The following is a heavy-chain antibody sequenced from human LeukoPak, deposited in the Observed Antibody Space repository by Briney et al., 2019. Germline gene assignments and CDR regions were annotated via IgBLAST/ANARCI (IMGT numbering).Heavy chain of an antibody. Sequence: SGGSLRLSCAASGFTFSSYGMHWVRQAPGKGLEWVAVISYDGSNKYYADSVKGRFTISRDNSKNALYLQMNSLKTEDTAVYYCTTEGFQLGPPDYWGQGTLVTVSS. CDR3: TTEGFQLGPPDY. CDR2: ISYDGSNK. CDR1: GFTFSSYG. V-gene: IGHV3-30*03. J-gene: IGHJ4*02. D-gene: IGHD5-24*01.